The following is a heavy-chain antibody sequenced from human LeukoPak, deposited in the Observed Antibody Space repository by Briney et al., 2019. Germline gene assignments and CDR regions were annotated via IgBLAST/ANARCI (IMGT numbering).Heavy chain of an antibody. D-gene: IGHD3-9*01. CDR2: ISAYNGNT. V-gene: IGHV1-18*01. CDR1: GYTFTSYG. J-gene: IGHJ5*02. CDR3: ARVYHSTVLRYFDWLLSEARLDP. Sequence: ASVKVSCKASGYTFTSYGISWVRQAPGQGLEWMGWISAYNGNTNYAQKLQGRVTMTTDTSTSTVYMELRSMRSDDTAVYYCARVYHSTVLRYFDWLLSEARLDPWGQGTLVTVSS.